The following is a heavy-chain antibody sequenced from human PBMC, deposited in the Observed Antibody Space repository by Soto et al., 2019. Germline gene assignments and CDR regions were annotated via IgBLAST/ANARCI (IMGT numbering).Heavy chain of an antibody. V-gene: IGHV4-34*01. CDR1: GGSFSGYY. CDR2: INHSGST. J-gene: IGHJ6*02. Sequence: SETLSLTCAVYGGSFSGYYWSWIRQPPGKGLEWIGEINHSGSTNYNPSLKSRVTISVDTSKNQLSLKLSSVTAADTAVYYCARVAYTEASYYYYGMDVWGQGTTVTVSS. D-gene: IGHD2-2*02. CDR3: ARVAYTEASYYYYGMDV.